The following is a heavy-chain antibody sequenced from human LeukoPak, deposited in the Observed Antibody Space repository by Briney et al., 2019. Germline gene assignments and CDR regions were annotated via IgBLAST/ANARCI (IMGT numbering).Heavy chain of an antibody. J-gene: IGHJ2*01. CDR1: GGTFSSYA. CDR2: IIPIFGTA. D-gene: IGHD3-3*01. Sequence: SVKVSCKASGGTFSSYAISWVRQAPGQGLEWMGGIIPIFGTANYAQKFRGRVTITTDESTSTAYMELSSLRSEDTAVYYCASITIFGVGPRSYWYFDLWGRGTLVTVSS. V-gene: IGHV1-69*05. CDR3: ASITIFGVGPRSYWYFDL.